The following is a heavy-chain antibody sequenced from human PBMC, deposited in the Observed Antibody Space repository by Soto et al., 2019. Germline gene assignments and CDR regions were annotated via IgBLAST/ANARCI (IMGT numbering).Heavy chain of an antibody. Sequence: QVQLVESGGGVVQPGRSLRLSCAASGFTFSSYGMHWVRQAPGKGLEWVAVIWYDGSNKYYADSVKGRFTISRDNSKNTLYLQMNSLRAEDTAVYYCAREIRIAVAGPADDIWGQGTMVTVSS. D-gene: IGHD6-19*01. J-gene: IGHJ3*02. CDR2: IWYDGSNK. CDR1: GFTFSSYG. V-gene: IGHV3-33*01. CDR3: AREIRIAVAGPADDI.